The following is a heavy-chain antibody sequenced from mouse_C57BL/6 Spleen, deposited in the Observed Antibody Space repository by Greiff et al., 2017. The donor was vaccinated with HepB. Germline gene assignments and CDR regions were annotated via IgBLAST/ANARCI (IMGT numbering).Heavy chain of an antibody. CDR2: IDPANGNT. D-gene: IGHD1-1*01. J-gene: IGHJ1*03. V-gene: IGHV14-3*01. CDR3: AVTVVATDWYFEV. Sequence: VQLQQSVAELVRPGASVKLSCTASGFNIKNTYMHWVKQRPEQGLEWIGRIDPANGNTKYDPKFQGKATITADTASNTAYLQLSSLPSEDTAIYYCAVTVVATDWYFEVWGTGTTVTVAS. CDR1: GFNIKNTY.